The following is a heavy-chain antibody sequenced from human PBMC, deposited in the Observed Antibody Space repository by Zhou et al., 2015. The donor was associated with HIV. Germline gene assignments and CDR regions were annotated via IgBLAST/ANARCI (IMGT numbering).Heavy chain of an antibody. CDR2: INPSGGST. Sequence: QVQLVQSGAEVKKPGASVKVSCKASGYTFTSYYMHWVRQAPGQGLEWMGIINPSGGSTSYAQKFQGRVTMTRDTSTSTVYMELSSLRSEDTAVYYCARGPPVTLGFRAFDPWGQGTLVTVSS. J-gene: IGHJ5*02. CDR3: ARGPPVTLGFRAFDP. CDR1: GYTFTSYY. V-gene: IGHV1-46*01. D-gene: IGHD4-23*01.